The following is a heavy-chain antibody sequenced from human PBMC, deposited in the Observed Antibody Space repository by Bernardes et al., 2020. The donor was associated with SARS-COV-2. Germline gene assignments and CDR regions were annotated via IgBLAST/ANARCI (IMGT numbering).Heavy chain of an antibody. CDR2: ISRSGNYI. Sequence: GWSLRLSCAASAFTFSSYNMNWVRQAPGKGLEWVSSISRSGNYIFHADSVRGRFTISRDNAKNSLYLQMNSLRAEDTAVYYCARGADSGYASDNWGQGTLVTVSP. CDR1: AFTFSSYN. CDR3: ARGADSGYASDN. D-gene: IGHD5-12*01. J-gene: IGHJ4*02. V-gene: IGHV3-21*01.